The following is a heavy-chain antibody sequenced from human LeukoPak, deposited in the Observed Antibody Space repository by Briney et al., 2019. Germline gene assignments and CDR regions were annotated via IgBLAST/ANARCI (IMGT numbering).Heavy chain of an antibody. Sequence: PGGSLRLSCVASGFTFSTYAMSWVRQAPGKGLEWVSAISGSGGSTYFTDSVKGRFTISGDNSRTTLYLHMNSLRAEDTAVYYCAKNQFGSVMAFFFDFWGQGTLVSVSS. D-gene: IGHD3-10*01. V-gene: IGHV3-23*01. J-gene: IGHJ4*02. CDR1: GFTFSTYA. CDR2: ISGSGGST. CDR3: AKNQFGSVMAFFFDF.